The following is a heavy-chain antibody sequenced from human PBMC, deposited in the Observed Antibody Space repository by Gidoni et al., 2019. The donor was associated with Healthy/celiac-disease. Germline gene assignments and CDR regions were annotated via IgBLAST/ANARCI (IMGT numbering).Heavy chain of an antibody. D-gene: IGHD3-22*01. J-gene: IGHJ4*02. V-gene: IGHV3-48*01. CDR3: AREGIPNYYDSSGTLDY. CDR2: ISSSSSTI. Sequence: EMQRLGSGGALVRPWGSLILSCAASAFTFISCSMNGVRQAPGKGLEWVSYISSSSSTIYYADSVKGRFTISRDNAKNSLYLQMNSLRAEDTAVYYCAREGIPNYYDSSGTLDYWGQGTLVTVSS. CDR1: AFTFISCS.